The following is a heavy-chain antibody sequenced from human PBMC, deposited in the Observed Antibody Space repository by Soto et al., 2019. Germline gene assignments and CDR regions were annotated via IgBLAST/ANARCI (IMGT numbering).Heavy chain of an antibody. CDR2: ISSSGSTI. CDR1: GFTFSSYE. J-gene: IGHJ6*02. Sequence: PXESLSLSCAASGFTFSSYEMNWVRQAPGKGLEWVSYISSSGSTIYYADSVKGRFTISRDNAKNSLYLQMNSLRAEDTAVYYCAREWGYDSSGVHGMDVWGQGTTVTVSS. CDR3: AREWGYDSSGVHGMDV. D-gene: IGHD3-22*01. V-gene: IGHV3-48*03.